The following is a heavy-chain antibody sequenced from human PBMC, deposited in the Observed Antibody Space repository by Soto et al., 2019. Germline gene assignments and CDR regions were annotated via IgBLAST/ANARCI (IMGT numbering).Heavy chain of an antibody. D-gene: IGHD3-10*01. J-gene: IGHJ6*02. CDR2: INPNSGGT. V-gene: IGHV1-2*04. CDR3: ARDYYYGSGSKDSHYYYYYGMDV. CDR1: GYTFTGYY. Sequence: ASVKVSCKASGYTFTGYYMHWVRQAPGQGLEWMGWINPNSGGTNYAQKFQGWVTMTRDTSISTAYMELSRLRSDDTAVYYCARDYYYGSGSKDSHYYYYYGMDVWGQGTTVTVSS.